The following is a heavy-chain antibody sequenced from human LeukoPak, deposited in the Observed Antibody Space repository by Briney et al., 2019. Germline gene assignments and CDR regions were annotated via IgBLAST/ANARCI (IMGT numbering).Heavy chain of an antibody. CDR3: TREPYDSGSYYFDY. J-gene: IGHJ4*02. CDR1: GFTFSSYG. V-gene: IGHV3-30*02. D-gene: IGHD1-26*01. Sequence: GGSLRLSCAASGFTFSSYGMHWVRQAPGKGLEWVAFIRYDGSNKYYAESVKGRFTISKDIHKNKLYLQMNSLRAEDTAVYYCTREPYDSGSYYFDYWGQGTLVTVSS. CDR2: IRYDGSNK.